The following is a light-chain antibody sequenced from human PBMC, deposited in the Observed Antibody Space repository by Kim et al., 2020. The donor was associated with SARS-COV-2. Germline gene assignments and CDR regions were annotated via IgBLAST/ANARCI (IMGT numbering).Light chain of an antibody. J-gene: IGKJ4*01. Sequence: LAPVERGILSCRASQSIRSNYLAWYQQKPGQAPRLLIYGASSRATGIPDRFSGSGSETDFTLTISSLEPEDVAVYYCQQYGNSPPTFGGGTKVEIK. V-gene: IGKV3-20*01. CDR3: QQYGNSPPT. CDR2: GAS. CDR1: QSIRSNY.